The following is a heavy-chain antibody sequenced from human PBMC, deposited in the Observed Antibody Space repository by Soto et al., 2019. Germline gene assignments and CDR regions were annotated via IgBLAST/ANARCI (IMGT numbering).Heavy chain of an antibody. D-gene: IGHD2-2*01. CDR1: GFTFSTYT. V-gene: IGHV3-23*01. Sequence: EVQLLESGGALLQPGGSLRLSCVASGFTFSTYTMAWVRQAPGKGLEWVSAISGSGGSPSYADSVQGRFSISRDNPRNTLYLQMNSLRGEDTAMYCCAKARCSTTNCYVPDYWGQGTLVTVSS. CDR2: ISGSGGSP. CDR3: AKARCSTTNCYVPDY. J-gene: IGHJ4*02.